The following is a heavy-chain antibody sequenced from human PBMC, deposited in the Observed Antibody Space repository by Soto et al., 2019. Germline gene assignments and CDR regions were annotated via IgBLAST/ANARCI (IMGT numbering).Heavy chain of an antibody. Sequence: QVQLVQSGAELKKPGASVRVSCKSSGNTLPNYAIHWVSQAPGQRPEWMGWINVGNGNTYYSDNFQCRVTFPRYTSANTGSRTLSSLRSEDPPIYCCARYDSGYSRSCYIDYFNSWGQGALVPVSS. D-gene: IGHD1-26*01. CDR3: ARYDSGYSRSCYIDYFNS. CDR2: INVGNGNT. CDR1: GNTLPNYA. V-gene: IGHV1-3*01. J-gene: IGHJ4*02.